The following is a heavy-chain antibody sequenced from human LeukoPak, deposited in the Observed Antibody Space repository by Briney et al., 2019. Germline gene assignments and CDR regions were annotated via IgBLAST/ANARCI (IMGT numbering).Heavy chain of an antibody. J-gene: IGHJ6*02. CDR1: GFTFSSYA. V-gene: IGHV3-30-3*01. D-gene: IGHD3-3*01. CDR2: ISYDGSNK. Sequence: GGSLRLSRAASGFTFSSYAMHWVRQAPGKGLEWVAVISYDGSNKYYADSVKGRFTISRDNSKNTLYLQMNSLRAEDTAVYYCARDRESTYYDFWSGYYSYYYYGMDVWGQGTTVTVSS. CDR3: ARDRESTYYDFWSGYYSYYYYGMDV.